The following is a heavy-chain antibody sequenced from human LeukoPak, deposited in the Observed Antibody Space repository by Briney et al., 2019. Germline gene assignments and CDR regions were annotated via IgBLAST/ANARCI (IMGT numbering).Heavy chain of an antibody. Sequence: GGSLRLSCAASGVSFISYGMSWVRQAPGKGLEWVAYISSGSGYIFYGDSAKGRFTISRDNAKDSLFLQMNSLTVEDTAVYYCARDEGHTVTNEYFQHWGQGTLVTVSS. D-gene: IGHD2-2*01. CDR2: ISSGSGYI. J-gene: IGHJ1*01. V-gene: IGHV3-21*01. CDR1: GVSFISYG. CDR3: ARDEGHTVTNEYFQH.